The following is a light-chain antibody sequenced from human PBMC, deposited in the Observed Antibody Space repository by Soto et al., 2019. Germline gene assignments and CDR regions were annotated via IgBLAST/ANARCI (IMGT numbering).Light chain of an antibody. CDR2: HAS. Sequence: MTQSPATLSVSPGEGATLSCRASQSVSRNLAWYQQKPGQAPRLVLYHASTRATGIPDRFSGSGSGTEFTLTIASLQSEDFAVYYCQQFYTWPLPFGPGTKVDIK. V-gene: IGKV3-15*01. CDR3: QQFYTWPLP. CDR1: QSVSRN. J-gene: IGKJ3*01.